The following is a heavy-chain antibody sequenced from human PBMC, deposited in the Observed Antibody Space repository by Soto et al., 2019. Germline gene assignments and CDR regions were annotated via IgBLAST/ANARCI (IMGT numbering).Heavy chain of an antibody. D-gene: IGHD3-10*01. CDR2: IWYDGSNK. J-gene: IGHJ6*02. CDR3: ARSRLKAGSRFYGMDI. Sequence: QVQLVESGGGVVQPGRSLRLSCAASGFTFSSYDMYWVRQAPGKGLEWVAVIWYDGSNKYYADSVKGRFTISRDNSKNTLYLQMNSLRAEDTAVYYCARSRLKAGSRFYGMDIWGQGTTVTVSS. CDR1: GFTFSSYD. V-gene: IGHV3-33*01.